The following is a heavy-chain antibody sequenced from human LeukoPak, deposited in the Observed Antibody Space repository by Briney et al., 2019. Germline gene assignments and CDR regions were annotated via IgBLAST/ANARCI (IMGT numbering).Heavy chain of an antibody. CDR2: ISWDGGST. CDR3: AKDLSGDY. D-gene: IGHD7-27*01. V-gene: IGHV3-43*01. CDR1: GFTFDDYT. J-gene: IGHJ4*02. Sequence: GGSLRLSCAASGFTFDDYTMHWVRQAPGKGLEWVSLISWDGGSTYYADSVKGRFTISRDNSKNSLYLQMNSLRAEDTAVYYCAKDLSGDYWGQGTLVTVPS.